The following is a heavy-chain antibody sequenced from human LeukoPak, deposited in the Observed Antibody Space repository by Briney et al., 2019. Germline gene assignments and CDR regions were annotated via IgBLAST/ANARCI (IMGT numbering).Heavy chain of an antibody. D-gene: IGHD3-9*01. J-gene: IGHJ4*02. CDR2: IYYTGTT. V-gene: IGHV4-59*12. Sequence: SETLSLTCFVSGYPINIDYSWTWIRQLPGKGLEWIGYIYYTGTTNYNPLFESRATISVDTSKNQFSLKLTSVTAADTAVYFCARGEDFERYYLAYWGQGTLVTVSS. CDR3: ARGEDFERYYLAY. CDR1: GYPINIDYS.